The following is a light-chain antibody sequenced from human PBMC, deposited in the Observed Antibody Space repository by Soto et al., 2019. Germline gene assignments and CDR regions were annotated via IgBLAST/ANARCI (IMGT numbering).Light chain of an antibody. CDR1: QSINTN. CDR3: QQYKDYPIT. V-gene: IGKV1-5*03. Sequence: DIQMTQSPSSLSASVGDRVTITCQASQSINTNLAWYHQKPGKAPKLLIYKASTLQTGVPSRFSGSGSGTEFTLTISSLQPDDFASYYCQQYKDYPITFGQGTRLEIK. J-gene: IGKJ5*01. CDR2: KAS.